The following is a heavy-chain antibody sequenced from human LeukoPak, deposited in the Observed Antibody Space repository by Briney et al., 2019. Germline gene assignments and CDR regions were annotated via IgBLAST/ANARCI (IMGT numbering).Heavy chain of an antibody. CDR2: FDPEDGET. CDR1: GYTLTELS. Sequence: ASVKVSCKVSGYTLTELSMHWVRQAPGKGLEWMEGFDPEDGETIYAQKFQGRVTMTEDTSTDTAYMELSSLRSEDTAVYYCATAPRASNYYYGMDVWGKGTTVTVSS. V-gene: IGHV1-24*01. J-gene: IGHJ6*04. CDR3: ATAPRASNYYYGMDV.